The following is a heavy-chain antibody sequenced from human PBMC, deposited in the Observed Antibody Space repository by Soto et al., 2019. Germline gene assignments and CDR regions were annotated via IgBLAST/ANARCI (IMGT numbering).Heavy chain of an antibody. J-gene: IGHJ4*02. CDR1: GYSFTSYW. CDR3: ARMSRGRYYDILTGYYKRPPEYFDY. CDR2: IYPGDSDT. D-gene: IGHD3-9*01. Sequence: PGESLKISCKGSGYSFTSYWIGWVRQMPGKGLEWMGIIYPGDSDTRYSPSFQGQVTISADKSISTAYLQWSSLKASDTAMYYCARMSRGRYYDILTGYYKRPPEYFDYWGQGTLVTVSS. V-gene: IGHV5-51*01.